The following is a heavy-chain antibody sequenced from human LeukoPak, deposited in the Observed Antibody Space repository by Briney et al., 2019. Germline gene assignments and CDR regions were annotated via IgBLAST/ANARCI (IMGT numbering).Heavy chain of an antibody. J-gene: IGHJ4*02. CDR2: ISGSGGGT. D-gene: IGHD3/OR15-3a*01. Sequence: GGSLRLSCAASGFTFSSYAMSWVRQAPGKGLEWVSTISGSGGGTYYADSVKGRFTISRDNSKNTLYLQMNSLRAEDTAVYYCAKDHETDYYTKYCFDYWGQGTLVTVSS. CDR3: AKDHETDYYTKYCFDY. CDR1: GFTFSSYA. V-gene: IGHV3-23*01.